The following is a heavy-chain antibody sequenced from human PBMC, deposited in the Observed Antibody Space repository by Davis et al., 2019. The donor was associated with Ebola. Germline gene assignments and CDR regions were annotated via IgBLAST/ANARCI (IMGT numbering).Heavy chain of an antibody. J-gene: IGHJ3*02. CDR3: ARPGGGWTPDGFDI. V-gene: IGHV4-38-2*02. CDR2: ISHGGSS. CDR1: GYSINSNYY. D-gene: IGHD2-15*01. Sequence: SETLSLTCTVSGYSINSNYYWGWIRQPPGKGLEWIGTISHGGSSYYSPSLKSRVTISLDTSKNQVSLKLDSVTAADTAVYYCARPGGGWTPDGFDIWGQGTMVTISS.